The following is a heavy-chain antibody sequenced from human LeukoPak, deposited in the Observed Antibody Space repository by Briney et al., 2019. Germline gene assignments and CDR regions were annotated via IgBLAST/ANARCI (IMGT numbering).Heavy chain of an antibody. J-gene: IGHJ4*02. Sequence: GSSVKVSCKASGGTFSSYAISWVRQAPGQGLEWMGRIIPISGIANYAQKFQGRVTITADKSTSTAYMELSSLRSEDTAVYYCARGRVRRVLDPYYFDYWGQGTLVTVSS. V-gene: IGHV1-69*04. D-gene: IGHD1-1*01. CDR2: IIPISGIA. CDR1: GGTFSSYA. CDR3: ARGRVRRVLDPYYFDY.